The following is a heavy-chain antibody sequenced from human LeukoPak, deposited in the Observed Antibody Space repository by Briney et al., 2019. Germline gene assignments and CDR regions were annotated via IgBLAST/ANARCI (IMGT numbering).Heavy chain of an antibody. J-gene: IGHJ3*02. Sequence: GGSLRLSCAASGFTFSSMSWVRQAPGKGLEWVSSISSSSSYIYYADSVKGRFTISRDNAKNSLYLQMNSLRAEDTAVYYCARGLRGAAAGTLKGAFDIWGQGTMVTVSS. V-gene: IGHV3-21*01. CDR1: GFTFSS. CDR3: ARGLRGAAAGTLKGAFDI. CDR2: ISSSSSYI. D-gene: IGHD6-13*01.